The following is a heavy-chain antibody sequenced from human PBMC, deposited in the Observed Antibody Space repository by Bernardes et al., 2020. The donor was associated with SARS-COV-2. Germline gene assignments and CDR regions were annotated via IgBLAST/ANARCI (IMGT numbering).Heavy chain of an antibody. D-gene: IGHD3-3*01. J-gene: IGHJ4*02. Sequence: GWSLRLSCAASGFTFSSYWMHWVRQAPGKGLVWVSRINSDGSSTSYADSVKGRFTISRDNAKNTLYLQMNSLRAEDTAVYYCARITDFWSGYQDYWGQGTLVTVSS. CDR3: ARITDFWSGYQDY. CDR2: INSDGSST. CDR1: GFTFSSYW. V-gene: IGHV3-74*01.